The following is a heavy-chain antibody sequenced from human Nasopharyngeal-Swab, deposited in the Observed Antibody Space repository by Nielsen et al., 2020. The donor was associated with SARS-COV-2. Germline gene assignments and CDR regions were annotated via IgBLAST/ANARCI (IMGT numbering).Heavy chain of an antibody. CDR3: ARDCFFDGSDSSVIDH. J-gene: IGHJ4*02. Sequence: ASVKVSCKASGYTFNSHYMHWVRQAPGQGPEWMGIINSSGGGTSYAQKFQGRVTMTSDMSTTTVYMELSSLRSEDTAVYYCARDCFFDGSDSSVIDHWGQGTSVTVSS. D-gene: IGHD1-26*01. CDR1: GYTFNSHY. V-gene: IGHV1-46*02. CDR2: INSSGGGT.